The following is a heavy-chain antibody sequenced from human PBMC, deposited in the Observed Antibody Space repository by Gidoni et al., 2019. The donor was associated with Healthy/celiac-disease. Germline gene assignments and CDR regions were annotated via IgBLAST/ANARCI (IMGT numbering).Heavy chain of an antibody. J-gene: IGHJ2*01. D-gene: IGHD2-21*02. CDR1: GYTFTSYD. CDR3: ATLYCGGDCYYRTDWYFDL. CDR2: MNPNSGNT. V-gene: IGHV1-8*01. Sequence: QVQLVQSGAEVKKPGASVKVSCKASGYTFTSYDINWVRQATGQGLEWMGWMNPNSGNTGYAQKFQGRVTMTRNTSISTAYMELSSLRSEDTAVYYCATLYCGGDCYYRTDWYFDLWGRGTLVTVSS.